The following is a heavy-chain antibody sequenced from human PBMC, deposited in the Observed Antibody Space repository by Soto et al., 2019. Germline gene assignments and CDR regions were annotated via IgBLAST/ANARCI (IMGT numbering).Heavy chain of an antibody. CDR2: IYWDDDK. D-gene: IGHD6-19*01. Sequence: QITLKESGPTLVKPTQTLTLTCTFSGFSLSTSGVGVGWIRQPPGKALEWLALIYWDDDKRYSPSLKSRLTVTKDTSKSQVVLTMTSMDPVNSATYSCGRRGYTSDCFEVYFDYWGQGALVTVSS. CDR1: GFSLSTSGVG. J-gene: IGHJ4*02. V-gene: IGHV2-5*02. CDR3: GRRGYTSDCFEVYFDY.